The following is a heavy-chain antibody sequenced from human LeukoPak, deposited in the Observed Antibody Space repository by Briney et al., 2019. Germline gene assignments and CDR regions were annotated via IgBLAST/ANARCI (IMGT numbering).Heavy chain of an antibody. D-gene: IGHD3-22*01. CDR2: IYYSGST. CDR1: GGSISSGDYY. Sequence: KASETLSLTCTVSGGSISSGDYYWSWIRQPPGKGLEWIGYIYYSGSTYYNPSLKSRVTISVDTSKNQFSLKLSSVTAADTAVYYCATSFSGYYYDSSGYSANANYMDVWGKGTTVTVSS. J-gene: IGHJ6*03. CDR3: ATSFSGYYYDSSGYSANANYMDV. V-gene: IGHV4-30-4*01.